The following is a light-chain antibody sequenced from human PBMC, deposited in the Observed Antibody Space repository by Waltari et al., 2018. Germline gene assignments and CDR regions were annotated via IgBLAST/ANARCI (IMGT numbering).Light chain of an antibody. J-gene: IGKJ2*01. Sequence: DIVMTQSPDSLAVSLGERATINCKYSQSVLYSSNNKNYLAWYQQKPGQPPKLLIYWASTRESGVPDQFSGSGSGTDFTLTISSLQAEDVAVYYCQQYYSAPYTFGQGTKLEIK. CDR2: WAS. CDR3: QQYYSAPYT. V-gene: IGKV4-1*01. CDR1: QSVLYSSNNKNY.